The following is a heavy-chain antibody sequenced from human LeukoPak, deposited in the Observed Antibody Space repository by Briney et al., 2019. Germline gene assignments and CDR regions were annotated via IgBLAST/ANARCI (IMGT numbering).Heavy chain of an antibody. D-gene: IGHD3-16*01. J-gene: IGHJ3*02. CDR2: IYYSGST. V-gene: IGHV4-59*01. CDR3: ARNRWGDAFDI. CDR1: GGSISSYY. Sequence: PSETLSLTCTVSGGSISSYYWSWIRQPPGKGLEWIGYIYYSGSTNYNPSLKSRVTISVDTSKNQFSLKLSSVTAADTAVYYCARNRWGDAFDIWGQGTMVTVSS.